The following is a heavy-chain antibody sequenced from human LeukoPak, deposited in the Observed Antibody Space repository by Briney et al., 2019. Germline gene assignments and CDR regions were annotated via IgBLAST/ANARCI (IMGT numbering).Heavy chain of an antibody. CDR3: ARDLMVRGAGRTGY. J-gene: IGHJ4*02. D-gene: IGHD3-10*01. V-gene: IGHV1-18*01. CDR2: ISAYNGNT. Sequence: GESLKISCKASGYTFTSYGISWVRQAPGQGLEWMGWISAYNGNTNYAQKLQGRVTMTTDTSTSTAYMELRSLRSDDTAVYYCARDLMVRGAGRTGYWGQGTLVTVSS. CDR1: GYTFTSYG.